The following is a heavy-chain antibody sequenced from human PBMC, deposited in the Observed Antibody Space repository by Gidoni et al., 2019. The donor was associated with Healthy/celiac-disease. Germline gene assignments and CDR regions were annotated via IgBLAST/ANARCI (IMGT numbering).Heavy chain of an antibody. V-gene: IGHV3-30-3*01. Sequence: QVQLVESGGGVVQPGTARRLSWAVPGFTFSSYRLHWVRQAPGKGLEWVALISHDGSNKHYADSVKGRFTISRDSSKNTLYLQMNRLRAEDTAVYYCARADSGSYSFDFWGQGTLVTVSS. CDR3: ARADSGSYSFDF. CDR1: GFTFSSYR. CDR2: ISHDGSNK. J-gene: IGHJ4*02. D-gene: IGHD1-26*01.